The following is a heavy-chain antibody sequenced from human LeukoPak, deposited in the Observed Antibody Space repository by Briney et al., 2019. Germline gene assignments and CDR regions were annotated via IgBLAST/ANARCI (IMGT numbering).Heavy chain of an antibody. CDR3: ARDSGSGWYFFNNGLDRNWFDP. CDR2: IYYSGST. Sequence: KPSETLSLTCTVSGGSISSSSYYRGWIRQPPGKGLEWIGSIYYSGSTYYNPSLKSRVTISVDTSKNQFSLKLSSVTAADTAVYYCARDSGSGWYFFNNGLDRNWFDPWGQGTLVTVSS. D-gene: IGHD6-19*01. CDR1: GGSISSSSYY. J-gene: IGHJ5*02. V-gene: IGHV4-39*07.